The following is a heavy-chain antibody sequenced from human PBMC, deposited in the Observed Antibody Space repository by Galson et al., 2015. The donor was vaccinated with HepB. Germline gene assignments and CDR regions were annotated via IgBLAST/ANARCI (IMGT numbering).Heavy chain of an antibody. J-gene: IGHJ4*02. CDR1: GGTFSSYA. CDR2: IIPIFGAA. V-gene: IGHV1-69*13. CDR3: ARGIYYYDSSGYCPFDY. D-gene: IGHD3-22*01. Sequence: SVKVSCKASGGTFSSYAISWVRQAPGQGLEWMGGIIPIFGAANYAQKFQGRVTITADEPTSTAYMELSSLRSEDTAVYYCARGIYYYDSSGYCPFDYWGQGTLVTVSS.